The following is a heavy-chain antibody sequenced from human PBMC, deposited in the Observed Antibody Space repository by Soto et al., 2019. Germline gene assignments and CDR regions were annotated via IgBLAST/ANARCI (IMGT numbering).Heavy chain of an antibody. Sequence: ETLSLTCTVSGGSISSSSYYWGWIRQPPGKGLEWIGSIYYSGSTYYNPSLKSRVTISVDTSKNQFSLKLSSVTAADTAVYYCASRYCSGGSCYFDYWGQGTLVTVSS. CDR3: ASRYCSGGSCYFDY. J-gene: IGHJ4*02. V-gene: IGHV4-39*01. CDR1: GGSISSSSYY. D-gene: IGHD2-15*01. CDR2: IYYSGST.